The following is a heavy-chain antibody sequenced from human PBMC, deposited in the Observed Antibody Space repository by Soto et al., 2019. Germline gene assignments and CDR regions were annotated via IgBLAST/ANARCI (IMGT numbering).Heavy chain of an antibody. J-gene: IGHJ4*02. D-gene: IGHD6-13*01. V-gene: IGHV3-66*01. Sequence: EVQLVESGGGLVQPGGSLRLSCAPSGFTVSSSYMSWVRQAPGKGLEWVSVIYTAGSTNYADSVKGRFTISRDNSKNTLYLQMNSLRAEDTAVYYCARDSYSRYWGQGTLVTVSS. CDR2: IYTAGST. CDR1: GFTVSSSY. CDR3: ARDSYSRY.